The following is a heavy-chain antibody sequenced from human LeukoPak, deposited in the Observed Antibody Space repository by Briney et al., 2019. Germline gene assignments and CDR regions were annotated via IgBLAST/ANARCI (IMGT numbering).Heavy chain of an antibody. CDR3: ARDGVGATYFDY. V-gene: IGHV1-69*13. D-gene: IGHD1-26*01. Sequence: SVKVSCKASGGTFSSYAISWVRQAPGQGLEWMGGIIPIFGTANYAQKFQGRVTITADESTSTAYMELSSLRSEDTAVYYCARDGVGATYFDYWGQGTLVTVSS. J-gene: IGHJ4*02. CDR2: IIPIFGTA. CDR1: GGTFSSYA.